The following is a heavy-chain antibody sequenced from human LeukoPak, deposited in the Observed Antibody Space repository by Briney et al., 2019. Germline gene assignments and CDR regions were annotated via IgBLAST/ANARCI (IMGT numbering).Heavy chain of an antibody. CDR1: GFTFSSYS. J-gene: IGHJ4*02. Sequence: PGGSLRLSXAASGFTFSSYSMNWVRQTPGKGLEWLSSISSSSSYIYYADSVKGRFTISRDNAKNSLYLQVNSLRAEDTAVYYCARDLLGTHPIDYWGQGTLVTVSS. V-gene: IGHV3-21*01. CDR2: ISSSSSYI. D-gene: IGHD3-16*01. CDR3: ARDLLGTHPIDY.